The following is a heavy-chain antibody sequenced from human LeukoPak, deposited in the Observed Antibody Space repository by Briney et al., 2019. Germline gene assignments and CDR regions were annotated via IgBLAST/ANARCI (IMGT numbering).Heavy chain of an antibody. CDR2: IYHSGST. J-gene: IGHJ4*02. Sequence: SETLSLNCTVSGGSISSYFWSWIRQPPGKGLEWIAYIYHSGSTSYNPSLKSRVTMSIDTPKNQFSLKLSSVTAADTAVYYCARWGTEDGDYPKYWGQGTLVTVSS. CDR1: GGSISSYF. CDR3: ARWGTEDGDYPKY. V-gene: IGHV4-59*01. D-gene: IGHD4-17*01.